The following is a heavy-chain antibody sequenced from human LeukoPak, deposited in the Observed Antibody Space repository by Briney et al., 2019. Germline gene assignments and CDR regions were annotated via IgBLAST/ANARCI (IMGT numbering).Heavy chain of an antibody. CDR1: GGAINDYY. Sequence: PSETLSLTCTVSGGAINDYYWTWIRQPPGKGLEWIGYIYYSGNTNYNPSLKSRVTISVDRSKNQFSLKLSSVTAADTAVYYCTRCDCGDPPFDYWGQGTLVTVSS. J-gene: IGHJ4*02. CDR2: IYYSGNT. D-gene: IGHD4-17*01. CDR3: TRCDCGDPPFDY. V-gene: IGHV4-59*08.